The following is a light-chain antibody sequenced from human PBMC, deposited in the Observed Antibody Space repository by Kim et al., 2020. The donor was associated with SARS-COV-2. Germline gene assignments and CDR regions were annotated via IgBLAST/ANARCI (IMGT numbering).Light chain of an antibody. V-gene: IGLV2-14*01. CDR3: SSFTSSSTHV. CDR1: ISDVGGHNY. CDR2: EVT. J-gene: IGLJ1*01. Sequence: QSALTQPASVSGAPGQSITISCTGTISDVGGHNYVSWYKQYPGKAPKLMIFEVTKRPSGVSNRFSGSKSGNTASLTISGLQTDDEADYYCSSFTSSSTHVFGTGTRSPS.